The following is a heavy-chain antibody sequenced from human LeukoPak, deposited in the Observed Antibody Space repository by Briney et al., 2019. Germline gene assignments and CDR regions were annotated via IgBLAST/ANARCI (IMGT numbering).Heavy chain of an antibody. J-gene: IGHJ4*02. CDR1: GYSFTSYW. V-gene: IGHV5-51*01. Sequence: GESLKISCKGSGYSFTSYWIGWVRQMPGKGLEWMGIIYPGDSDTRYSPSFQGQVTISADKSISTAYLQWSSLKASDTAMYYCARTTYYYDSSGYRFDHWGQGTLVTVSS. CDR3: ARTTYYYDSSGYRFDH. CDR2: IYPGDSDT. D-gene: IGHD3-22*01.